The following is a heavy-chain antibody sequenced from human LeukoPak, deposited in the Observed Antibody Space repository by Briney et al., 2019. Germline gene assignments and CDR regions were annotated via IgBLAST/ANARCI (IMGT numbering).Heavy chain of an antibody. CDR1: GFTFSNYW. J-gene: IGHJ3*02. V-gene: IGHV3-7*03. Sequence: PGGSLRPSCAATGFTFSNYWMNWVRQAPGQGLEWVANIKQDGSEKYYVDSVKGRFTISRDNAKNSLHLQLNSLRAEDTAVYYCGRDRGYCSGETCYAAVDIWGQGTMVTVSS. CDR2: IKQDGSEK. D-gene: IGHD2-15*01. CDR3: GRDRGYCSGETCYAAVDI.